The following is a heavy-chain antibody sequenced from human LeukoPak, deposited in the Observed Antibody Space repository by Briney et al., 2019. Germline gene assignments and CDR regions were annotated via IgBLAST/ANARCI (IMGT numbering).Heavy chain of an antibody. J-gene: IGHJ4*02. CDR3: ARHRRIRYFGGEDYYFDY. Sequence: SETLSLTCTVSGGSISSYYWSWIRQPPGKGLEWIGYIYYSGSTNYNPSLKSRVTISVDTSKNQFSLKLSSVTAADTAVYYCARHRRIRYFGGEDYYFDYWGQGTLVTVSS. CDR1: GGSISSYY. D-gene: IGHD2-21*01. CDR2: IYYSGST. V-gene: IGHV4-59*08.